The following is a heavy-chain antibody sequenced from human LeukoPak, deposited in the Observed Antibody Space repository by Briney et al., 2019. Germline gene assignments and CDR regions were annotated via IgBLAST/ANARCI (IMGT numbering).Heavy chain of an antibody. J-gene: IGHJ4*02. D-gene: IGHD3-10*01. CDR1: GFTFSSYW. CDR3: ARDGRYYYGSGSYYDY. Sequence: PGGSLRLSCAASGFTFSSYWMSWVRQAPGKGLERVANIKQDGSEKYYVDSVKGRFTISRDNAKNSLYLQMNSLRAEDTAVYYCARDGRYYYGSGSYYDYWGQGTLVTVSS. V-gene: IGHV3-7*01. CDR2: IKQDGSEK.